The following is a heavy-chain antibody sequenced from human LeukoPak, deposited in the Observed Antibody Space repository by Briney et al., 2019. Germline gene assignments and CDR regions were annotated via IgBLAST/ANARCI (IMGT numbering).Heavy chain of an antibody. Sequence: GGSLRLSRAASGFTVSNNYMSWVRQAPGEGLEWVSVMYRGGSTYYADSVQGRFTMSRDNSKNTLYLQMNSLRAEDTAVYYCARDGGAAAGYWGQGTLVTVSS. J-gene: IGHJ4*02. CDR3: ARDGGAAAGY. D-gene: IGHD6-13*01. V-gene: IGHV3-66*01. CDR2: MYRGGST. CDR1: GFTVSNNY.